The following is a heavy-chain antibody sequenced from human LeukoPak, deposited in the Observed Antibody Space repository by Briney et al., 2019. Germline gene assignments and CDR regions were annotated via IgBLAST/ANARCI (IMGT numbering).Heavy chain of an antibody. CDR3: ARACTSCYKLYAFDI. CDR2: INPNSVGT. J-gene: IGHJ3*02. D-gene: IGHD2-2*02. V-gene: IGHV1-2*02. Sequence: GASVKVSCKASGYTFAGYYMHWVRQAPGQGLEWMGWINPNSVGTNYAQKFQGRVTTPRDTSISTAYMELSRLRSDDTAVYYCARACTSCYKLYAFDIWGQGTMVTVSS. CDR1: GYTFAGYY.